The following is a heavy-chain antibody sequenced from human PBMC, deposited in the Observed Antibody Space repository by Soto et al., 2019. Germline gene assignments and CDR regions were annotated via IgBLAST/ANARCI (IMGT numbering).Heavy chain of an antibody. J-gene: IGHJ6*02. CDR1: GYTFTGYY. D-gene: IGHD3-22*01. V-gene: IGHV1-2*02. Sequence: QVQLVQSGAEVKKPGASVKVSCKASGYTFTGYYMHWVRQAPGQGLEWMGWINPNSGGTNYAQKFQGRVTMTRDTSISTAYMELSRLRSDDTAVYYCAIMRSYYDSSGYYHYYYGMDVWGQGTTVTVSS. CDR2: INPNSGGT. CDR3: AIMRSYYDSSGYYHYYYGMDV.